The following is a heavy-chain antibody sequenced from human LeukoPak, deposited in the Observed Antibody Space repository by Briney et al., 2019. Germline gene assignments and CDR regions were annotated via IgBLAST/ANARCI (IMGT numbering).Heavy chain of an antibody. J-gene: IGHJ4*02. Sequence: SETLSLTCTVSGGSISSYYWSWIRQPPGKGLEWIGYIYYSGSTNYNPSLKSRVTISVDTSKKQFSLKLSSVTAADTAVYYCARHAPVWRSSGYPFDDWGQGTVVTVSS. CDR3: ARHAPVWRSSGYPFDD. V-gene: IGHV4-59*08. D-gene: IGHD3-22*01. CDR2: IYYSGST. CDR1: GGSISSYY.